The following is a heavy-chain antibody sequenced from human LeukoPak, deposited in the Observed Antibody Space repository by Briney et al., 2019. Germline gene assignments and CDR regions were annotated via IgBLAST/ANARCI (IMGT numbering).Heavy chain of an antibody. V-gene: IGHV4-39*01. CDR3: ARSRAYYYGSGSWDFDL. CDR1: AGSISSSSYY. CDR2: IYYSGST. D-gene: IGHD3-10*01. J-gene: IGHJ2*01. Sequence: SETLSLTCTVSAGSISSSSYYWAWIRQPPGEGLEWIGTIYYSGSTYYNPSLQSRVTISVDTPKNQVSLRVSSVTAADTAVYYCARSRAYYYGSGSWDFDLWGRGTLVTVSS.